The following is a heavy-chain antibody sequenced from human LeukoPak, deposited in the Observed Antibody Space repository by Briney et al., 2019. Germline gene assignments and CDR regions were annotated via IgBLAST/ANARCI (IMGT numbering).Heavy chain of an antibody. J-gene: IGHJ4*02. Sequence: PGGSLRLSCAASGFTFSDYYMSWIRQAPGKGLEWVSYISSSGSTIYYADSVKGRFTISRDNAKNSLYLQMNSLRAEDTAVYYCARDRYDSSGYYHGPFDYWGQGTLVTVSS. D-gene: IGHD3-22*01. V-gene: IGHV3-11*01. CDR2: ISSSGSTI. CDR1: GFTFSDYY. CDR3: ARDRYDSSGYYHGPFDY.